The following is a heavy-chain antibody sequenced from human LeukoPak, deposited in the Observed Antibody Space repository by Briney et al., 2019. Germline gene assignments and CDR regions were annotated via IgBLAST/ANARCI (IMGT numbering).Heavy chain of an antibody. D-gene: IGHD4-17*01. Sequence: SQTLSLTCAVSGGSISSGGYSWSWIRQPPGKGLEWIGYIYHSGSTYYNPSLKSRVTISVDTSKNQFSLKLSSVTAADTAVYYCARAYGDYGWFDPWGQGTLVTVSS. J-gene: IGHJ5*02. CDR2: IYHSGST. V-gene: IGHV4-30-2*01. CDR3: ARAYGDYGWFDP. CDR1: GGSISSGGYS.